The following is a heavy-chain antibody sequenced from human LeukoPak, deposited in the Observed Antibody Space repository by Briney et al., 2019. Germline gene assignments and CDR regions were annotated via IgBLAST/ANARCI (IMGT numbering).Heavy chain of an antibody. D-gene: IGHD6-6*01. CDR2: ISYDGSNK. Sequence: GGSLRLSCAASGFTFSSYAMHWVRQAPGKGLERVAVISYDGSNKYYADSVKGRFTISRDNSKNTLYLQMNSLRAEDTAVYYCARDLGASYSSSTGAFDIWGQGTMVTVSS. V-gene: IGHV3-30-3*01. CDR3: ARDLGASYSSSTGAFDI. CDR1: GFTFSSYA. J-gene: IGHJ3*02.